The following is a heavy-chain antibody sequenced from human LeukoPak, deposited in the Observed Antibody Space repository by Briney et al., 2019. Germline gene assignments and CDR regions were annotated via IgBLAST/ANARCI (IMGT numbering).Heavy chain of an antibody. D-gene: IGHD6-19*01. CDR3: AREAGSGWYDY. CDR1: DYSISSSNW. CDR2: IHYSGTT. V-gene: IGHV4-28*03. Sequence: PSETLSLTCAVSDYSISSSNWWGWVRQPPGKGLEWIGYIHYSGTTYYNPSLLSRVTMSVDTSKNQFSLKLSSVTAADTAVYYCAREAGSGWYDYWGQGTLVTVSS. J-gene: IGHJ4*02.